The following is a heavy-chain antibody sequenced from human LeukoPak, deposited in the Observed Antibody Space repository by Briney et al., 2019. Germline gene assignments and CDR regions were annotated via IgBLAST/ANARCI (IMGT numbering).Heavy chain of an antibody. D-gene: IGHD3-3*01. CDR2: IKQDGSEK. CDR1: GFTFSSYW. J-gene: IGHJ4*02. Sequence: GGSLRLSCAASGFTFSSYWMSWVRQAPGKGLEWVANIKQDGSEKYYVDSVKGRFTISRDNAKNSLYLQMNSLRAEDTAVYYCARGGSKGVVRYYFDYWGQGTLVTVSS. CDR3: ARGGSKGVVRYYFDY. V-gene: IGHV3-7*01.